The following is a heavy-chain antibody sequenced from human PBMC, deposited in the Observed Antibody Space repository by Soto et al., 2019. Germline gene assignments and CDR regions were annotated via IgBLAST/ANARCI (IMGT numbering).Heavy chain of an antibody. CDR1: GGSISSYY. Sequence: PSETLSLTCTVSGGSISSYYWSWIRQPPGKGLEWIGYIYYSGSTNYNPSLKSRVTISVDTSKNQFSLKLSSVTAADTAVYYCASAGAVAGIGNNWFDPWGQGTLVTVSS. V-gene: IGHV4-59*01. CDR2: IYYSGST. J-gene: IGHJ5*02. D-gene: IGHD6-19*01. CDR3: ASAGAVAGIGNNWFDP.